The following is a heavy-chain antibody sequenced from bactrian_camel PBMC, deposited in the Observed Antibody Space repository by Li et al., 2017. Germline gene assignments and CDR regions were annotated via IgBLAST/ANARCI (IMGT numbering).Heavy chain of an antibody. CDR3: AAQRGGYFGDYAFNY. V-gene: IGHV3S1*01. CDR2: INSDDSII. J-gene: IGHJ4*01. CDR1: GFTFSSYW. Sequence: HVQLVESGGGLVQPGGPLRLSCTASGFTFSSYWMYWDRQAPGKGLEWVSTINSDDSIIGYADSVKGRFTISRDNAKNTLDLQMNSLQPEDTAVYYCAAQRGGYFGDYAFNYWGQGTQVTVS. D-gene: IGHD4*01.